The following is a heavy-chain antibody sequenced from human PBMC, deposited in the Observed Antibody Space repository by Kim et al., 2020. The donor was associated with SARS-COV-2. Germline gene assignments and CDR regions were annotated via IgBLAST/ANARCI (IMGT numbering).Heavy chain of an antibody. CDR1: GYTFTDYY. Sequence: ASVKVSCKASGYTFTDYYMHWVRQAPGQGLEWMGWINPKSGGTNYAQKFQGWVTMTRDTSISTAYMEINRLRSDDTAVYYCARGAPGIVLVSPWFDPWGQGTLVPVSS. CDR3: ARGAPGIVLVSPWFDP. CDR2: INPKSGGT. J-gene: IGHJ5*02. V-gene: IGHV1-2*04. D-gene: IGHD3-22*01.